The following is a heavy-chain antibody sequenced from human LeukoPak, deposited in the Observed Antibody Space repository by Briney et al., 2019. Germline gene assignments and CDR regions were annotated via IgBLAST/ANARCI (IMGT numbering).Heavy chain of an antibody. CDR3: ARMDSSSYYYYYMDV. CDR1: GGSFSGYY. Sequence: SETLSLTCAVYGGSFSGYYWSWIRQPPGKGLEWIGEINHSGSTNYNPSLKSRVTISVDTSKNQFSLKLSSVTAADTAVYYCARMDSSSYYYYYMDVWGKETTVTVSS. V-gene: IGHV4-34*01. J-gene: IGHJ6*03. D-gene: IGHD6-6*01. CDR2: INHSGST.